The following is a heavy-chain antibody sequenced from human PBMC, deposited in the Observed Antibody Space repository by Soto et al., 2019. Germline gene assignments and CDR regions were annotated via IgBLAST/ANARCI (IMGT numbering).Heavy chain of an antibody. CDR1: GCSISSYY. J-gene: IGHJ3*02. CDR2: IYYSGST. D-gene: IGHD3-22*01. Sequence: SETLSLTCTVSGCSISSYYWSWIRQPPGKGLEWIGYIYYSGSTNYNPSLKSRVTISVDTSKNQFSLKLSSVTAADTAVYFCARHLLLYYYDSSGYYLRDAFDIWGQGTMVT. V-gene: IGHV4-59*08. CDR3: ARHLLLYYYDSSGYYLRDAFDI.